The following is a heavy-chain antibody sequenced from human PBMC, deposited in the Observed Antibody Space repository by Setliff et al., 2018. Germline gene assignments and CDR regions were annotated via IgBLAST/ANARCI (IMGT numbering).Heavy chain of an antibody. CDR1: GASLGSGTYY. CDR2: IYYRGDT. CDR3: ARTGTYRYFDY. V-gene: IGHV4-39*01. J-gene: IGHJ4*02. Sequence: KPSETLSLTCTVSGASLGSGTYYWGWIRQPPGKGLEWIGRIYYRGDTYYNASLKGRLTISVDTAQNQFSLRLTSVTAADTAVYYCARTGTYRYFDYWGQGALVTVSS. D-gene: IGHD1-1*01.